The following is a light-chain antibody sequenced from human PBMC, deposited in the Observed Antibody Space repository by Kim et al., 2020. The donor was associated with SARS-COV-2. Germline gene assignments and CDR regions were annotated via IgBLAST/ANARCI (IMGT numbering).Light chain of an antibody. CDR2: QDT. Sequence: SYELTQPPSVSVSPGQTAIITCSGDKLGDKYTCWYQQRPGQSPVLVIYQDTKRPSGIPERFSGSNSGNTATLTISGTQAMDEADYYCQAWDTSPGVFGGG. CDR3: QAWDTSPGV. V-gene: IGLV3-1*01. J-gene: IGLJ2*01. CDR1: KLGDKY.